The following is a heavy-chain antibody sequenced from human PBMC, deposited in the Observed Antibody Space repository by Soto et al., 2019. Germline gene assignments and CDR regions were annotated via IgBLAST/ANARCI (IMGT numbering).Heavy chain of an antibody. CDR1: GDSISTFY. D-gene: IGHD3-22*01. V-gene: IGHV4-59*08. Sequence: SETLSLTCTVSGDSISTFYWGWMRQSPGKELEWIGYVYYTGSTNYNPSLKSRVTISVDRSKNQFSLKLTSANAADTAVYYCARGRTVRNYADDSSDYFYFFDYWGQGTQVTVSA. J-gene: IGHJ4*02. CDR2: VYYTGST. CDR3: ARGRTVRNYADDSSDYFYFFDY.